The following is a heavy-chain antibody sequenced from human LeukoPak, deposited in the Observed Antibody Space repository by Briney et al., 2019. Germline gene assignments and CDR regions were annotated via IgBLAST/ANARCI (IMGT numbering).Heavy chain of an antibody. CDR1: GGSISSYY. Sequence: PSETLSLTCTVSGGSISSYYWSWIRQPPGKRLEWIGYIYYSGSTNYNPSLKSRVTISVDTSKNQFSLKLSSVTAADTAVYYCARQSRPGYCSGGSCYSGFDYWGQGTLVTVSS. CDR2: IYYSGST. J-gene: IGHJ4*02. V-gene: IGHV4-59*01. CDR3: ARQSRPGYCSGGSCYSGFDY. D-gene: IGHD2-15*01.